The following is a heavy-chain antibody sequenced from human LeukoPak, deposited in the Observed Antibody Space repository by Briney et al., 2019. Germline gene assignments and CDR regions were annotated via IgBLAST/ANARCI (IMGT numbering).Heavy chain of an antibody. V-gene: IGHV3-30*18. Sequence: GGSLRLSCAASGFTFSSYGMHWVRQAPGKGLEWVAVISYDGSNKYYADSVKGRFTISRDNAKNSLYLQMNSLRAEDTALYYCAKDMAQWLVRGGNWFDPWGQGTLVTVSS. J-gene: IGHJ5*02. D-gene: IGHD6-19*01. CDR2: ISYDGSNK. CDR1: GFTFSSYG. CDR3: AKDMAQWLVRGGNWFDP.